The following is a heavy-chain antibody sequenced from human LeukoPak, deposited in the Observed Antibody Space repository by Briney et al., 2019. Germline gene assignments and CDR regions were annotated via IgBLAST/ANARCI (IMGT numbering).Heavy chain of an antibody. Sequence: SETLSLTCTVAGGSISSDVHYWDWIRQAPGKGLEWIGSLLYNGNTWYNPSLESRVTISVDTSENQFSLKLSSVTAADTAVYYCARAVSDYYDSSGYYYFDYWGQGTLVTVSS. J-gene: IGHJ4*02. V-gene: IGHV4-39*07. CDR1: GGSISSDVHY. CDR2: LLYNGNT. CDR3: ARAVSDYYDSSGYYYFDY. D-gene: IGHD3-22*01.